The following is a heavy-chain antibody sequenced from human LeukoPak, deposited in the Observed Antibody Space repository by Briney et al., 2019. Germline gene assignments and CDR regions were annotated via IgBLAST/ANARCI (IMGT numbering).Heavy chain of an antibody. D-gene: IGHD5-12*01. CDR1: GFTFSTYW. V-gene: IGHV3-7*01. CDR2: IKEDATES. Sequence: GGSLRLSCAASGFTFSTYWMTWVRQAPGKGLEWVAHIKEDATESRSVDSVKGRFTISRDNTKNSLFLQLNSLRAEDTAVYYCARDSGYNAFDIWGQGTMVAVSS. J-gene: IGHJ3*02. CDR3: ARDSGYNAFDI.